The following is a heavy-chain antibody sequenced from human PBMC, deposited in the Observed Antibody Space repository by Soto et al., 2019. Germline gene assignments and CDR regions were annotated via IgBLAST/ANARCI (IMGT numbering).Heavy chain of an antibody. V-gene: IGHV1-18*01. D-gene: IGHD3-22*01. J-gene: IGHJ4*02. CDR2: ISAYNGNT. CDR3: VRPLYYDSSGEHPFDY. CDR1: GYTFTSYA. Sequence: ASVKVSCKASGYTFTSYAMHWVRQAPGQRLEWMGWISAYNGNTNYAQKLQGRVTMTTDTSTSTAYMELRSLRSDDTAVYYCVRPLYYDSSGEHPFDYWGQGTLVTVSS.